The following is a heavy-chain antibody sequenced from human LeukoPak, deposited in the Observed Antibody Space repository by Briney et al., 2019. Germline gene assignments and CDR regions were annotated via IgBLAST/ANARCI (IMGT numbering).Heavy chain of an antibody. V-gene: IGHV3-23*02. J-gene: IGHJ6*02. Sequence: GGSLRLSCAASGFTFSNYAMTWVRQAPGKGLEWVSAISGSGGSTYYGDSVKGRFTISRDNSKNTLYLQMNSLRAEDTAIYYCAKGSGYYNYYYYNMDVWGQGTTVTVSS. CDR3: AKGSGYYNYYYYNMDV. CDR1: GFTFSNYA. D-gene: IGHD3-3*01. CDR2: ISGSGGST.